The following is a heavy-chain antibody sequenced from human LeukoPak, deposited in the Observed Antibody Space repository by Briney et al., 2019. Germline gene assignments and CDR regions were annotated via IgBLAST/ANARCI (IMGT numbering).Heavy chain of an antibody. J-gene: IGHJ4*02. CDR1: GFSLSTSGVG. CDR3: AHRPHFTVTTFWGPFDY. V-gene: IGHV2-5*02. CDR2: IYWDDDK. Sequence: SGPTLVKPTQTLTLTCTFPGFSLSTSGVGVGWICQPPGKALEWLALIYWDDDKRYSPSLKSRLTITKDTSKNQVVLTMTNMDPVDTATYYCAHRPHFTVTTFWGPFDYWGQGTLVTVSS. D-gene: IGHD4-17*01.